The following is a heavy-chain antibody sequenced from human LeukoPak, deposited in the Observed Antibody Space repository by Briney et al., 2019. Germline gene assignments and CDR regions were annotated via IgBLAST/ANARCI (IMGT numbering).Heavy chain of an antibody. CDR1: GGSIGSHY. CDR2: VYDIGST. CDR3: ARETEYGSGSYCLDY. D-gene: IGHD3-10*01. Sequence: SETLSLTCTVSGGSIGSHYWTWIRQTPGKGLEWIGYVYDIGSTNYNPSLKSRVTISVDTSKNQFSLKLSSVTAADTAVYYCARETEYGSGSYCLDYWGRGTLVTVSS. J-gene: IGHJ4*02. V-gene: IGHV4-59*11.